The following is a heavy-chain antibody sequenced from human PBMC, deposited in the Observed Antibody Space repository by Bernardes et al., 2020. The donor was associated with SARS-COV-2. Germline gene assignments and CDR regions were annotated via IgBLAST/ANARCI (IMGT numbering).Heavy chain of an antibody. CDR1: GFTFSNYG. Sequence: GGSLRLSCAASGFTFSNYGMHWVRQAPGKGLEWVAIISYDGQNKEYADSVKGRFTISREKFKNTLYLQMNSLRAEDTAVYYCARDLEHSMLFRLGELSPHGYWGQGTLVAVSS. CDR3: ARDLEHSMLFRLGELSPHGY. D-gene: IGHD3-16*02. CDR2: ISYDGQNK. V-gene: IGHV3-30*04. J-gene: IGHJ4*02.